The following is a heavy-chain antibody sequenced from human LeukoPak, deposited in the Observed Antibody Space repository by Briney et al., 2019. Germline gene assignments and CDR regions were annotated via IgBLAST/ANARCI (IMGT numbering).Heavy chain of an antibody. V-gene: IGHV1-18*01. CDR2: ISAYNGNT. J-gene: IGHJ3*02. CDR1: GYTFTSYG. D-gene: IGHD7-27*01. CDR3: ARIPPRNWGSGAFDI. Sequence: ASVKVSCKASGYTFTSYGISWVRQAPGQGLEWMGWISAYNGNTNYAQKLQGRVTMTTDTSTSTAYMELRSLRSDDTAVYYCARIPPRNWGSGAFDIWAKGQWSPSLQ.